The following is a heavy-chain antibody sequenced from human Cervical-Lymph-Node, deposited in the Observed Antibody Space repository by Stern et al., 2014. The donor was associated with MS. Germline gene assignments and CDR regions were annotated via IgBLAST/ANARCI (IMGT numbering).Heavy chain of an antibody. V-gene: IGHV3-33*01. CDR2: IYYDGSHR. Sequence: VQLVESGGGVVQPGTSLRLSCAAAESTFRDYGMHWVRQAPGKGLAWVAVIYYDGSHRYYTDSVKGRFTISRDNSKNTLYLQMSGLRAEDTAVYYCASLIAVAGTWVDYWGQGTLVTVSS. CDR1: ESTFRDYG. D-gene: IGHD6-19*01. CDR3: ASLIAVAGTWVDY. J-gene: IGHJ4*02.